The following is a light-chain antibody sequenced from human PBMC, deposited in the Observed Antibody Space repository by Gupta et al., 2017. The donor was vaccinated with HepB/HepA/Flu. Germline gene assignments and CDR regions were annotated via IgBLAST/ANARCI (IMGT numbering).Light chain of an antibody. CDR3: QQRTNWT. Sequence: DSVFTQSPATLSLSPGERATLSCRASQSVGRYLAWYQQKPGQAPRLLIYDASIRATGIPSRFSGSGSGTDFTLTISSLEPEDVAVYYCQQRTNWTFGQGTKVEIK. CDR2: DAS. J-gene: IGKJ1*01. CDR1: QSVGRY. V-gene: IGKV3-11*01.